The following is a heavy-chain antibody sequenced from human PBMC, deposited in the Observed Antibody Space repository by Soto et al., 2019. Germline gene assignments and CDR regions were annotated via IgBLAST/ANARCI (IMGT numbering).Heavy chain of an antibody. CDR2: IYYSGST. Sequence: QLQLQESGPGLVKPSETLSLTCTVSGGSISSSSYYWGWIRQPPGKGLEWIGSIYYSGSTYSNPSLKSRVTIPVDTSKNQLSLKVSSVTAADTAVYYCARAILVPAAYYYYRDVWGKGTTVTVSS. V-gene: IGHV4-39*01. CDR3: ARAILVPAAYYYYRDV. CDR1: GGSISSSSYY. D-gene: IGHD2-2*01. J-gene: IGHJ6*03.